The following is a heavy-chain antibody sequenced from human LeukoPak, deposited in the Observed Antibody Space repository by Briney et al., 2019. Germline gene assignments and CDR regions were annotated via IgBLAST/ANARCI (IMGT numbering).Heavy chain of an antibody. J-gene: IGHJ4*02. CDR2: MNPNSGNT. CDR1: GYTFTSYA. V-gene: IGHV1-8*02. D-gene: IGHD3-22*01. CDR3: ARGRGYYDSSGYYYYPFDY. Sequence: ASVKVSCKSSGYTFTSYAMNWVRQAPGQGLEWMGWMNPNSGNTGYAQKFQGRVTMTRNTSISTAYMELSSLRSEDTAVYYCARGRGYYDSSGYYYYPFDYWGQGTLVTVSS.